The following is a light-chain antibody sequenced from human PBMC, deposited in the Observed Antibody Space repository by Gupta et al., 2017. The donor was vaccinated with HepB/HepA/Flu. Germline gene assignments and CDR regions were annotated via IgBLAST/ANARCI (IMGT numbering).Light chain of an antibody. Sequence: EIVLTQSPGTLSLSPGERATLSCRASQGVSTYLAWYQQKPGQAPRLLIHGASSRATDIPDRFSGSGSGTDFTLTISRLEPEDFAMYYCQQYGGSPGTFGQETKVEIK. CDR2: GAS. CDR3: QQYGGSPGT. CDR1: QGVSTY. V-gene: IGKV3-20*01. J-gene: IGKJ1*01.